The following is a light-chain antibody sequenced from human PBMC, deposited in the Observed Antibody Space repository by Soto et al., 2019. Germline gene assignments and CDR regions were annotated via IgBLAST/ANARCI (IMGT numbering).Light chain of an antibody. J-gene: IGKJ1*01. CDR2: GAS. V-gene: IGKV3-20*01. CDR1: QSVISSY. CDR3: QQYGSSLWT. Sequence: EIVLTQSPGTLSLSPGERATLSCRASQSVISSYLAWYQQKSGQAPRLFIYGASNRATGIPDRFSGSGSGTDFTLTISRLEPEDFAMYYCQQYGSSLWTLGQGTKVEI.